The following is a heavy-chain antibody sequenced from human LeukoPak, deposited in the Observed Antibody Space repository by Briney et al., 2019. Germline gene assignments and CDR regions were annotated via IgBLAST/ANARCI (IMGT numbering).Heavy chain of an antibody. CDR3: ARDFGSSSGYYWFDP. J-gene: IGHJ5*02. Sequence: ASVKVSCKASGYTFTSYGISWVRQAPGQGLEWMGWISAYNGNTNYAQKLQGRVTMTTDTSATTVYMELSSLRSEDTALYYCARDFGSSSGYYWFDPWGQGTLVTVSS. D-gene: IGHD6-19*01. V-gene: IGHV1-18*04. CDR2: ISAYNGNT. CDR1: GYTFTSYG.